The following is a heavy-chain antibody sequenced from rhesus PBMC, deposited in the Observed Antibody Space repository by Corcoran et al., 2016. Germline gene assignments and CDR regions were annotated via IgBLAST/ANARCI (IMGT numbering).Heavy chain of an antibody. CDR1: GGSISSSY. Sequence: QLQLQESGPGLVKPSETLSVTCAVSGGSISSSYWSWIRQAPGKGRDWIGYIYVSGSSTNYNPSLKSRVTLSVDTSKKQLSLKLSSVTAADTAVYYCASGDEYSYYWGQGVLVTVSS. D-gene: IGHD2-33*01. CDR3: ASGDEYSYY. J-gene: IGHJ4*01. CDR2: IYVSGSST. V-gene: IGHV4-169*02.